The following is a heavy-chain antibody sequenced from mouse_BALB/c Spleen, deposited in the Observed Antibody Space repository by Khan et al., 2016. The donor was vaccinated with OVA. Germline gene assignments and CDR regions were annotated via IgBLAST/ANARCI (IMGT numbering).Heavy chain of an antibody. CDR3: AREETAPYYFDY. CDR1: GYSITSGCY. V-gene: IGHV3-6*02. D-gene: IGHD4-1*01. Sequence: EVQLQESGPGLVKPSQSLSLTCSVTGYSITSGCYWNWIRQFPGNKLEWMGYISYDGINNYNPSLKNRISVTRDTSKNQFYLKLNSVTNEDTATYYCAREETAPYYFDYWGQGTTLTVSS. J-gene: IGHJ2*01. CDR2: ISYDGIN.